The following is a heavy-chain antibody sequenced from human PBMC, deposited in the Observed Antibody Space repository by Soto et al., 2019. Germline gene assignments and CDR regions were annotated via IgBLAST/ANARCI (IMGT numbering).Heavy chain of an antibody. CDR1: GGSISSYY. Sequence: ASETLSLTCAVSGGSISSYYWSWIRQPAGKGLEWIGRIYTSGSTNYNPSLKSRVTMSVDTSKNQFSLKLSSVTAADTAVYYCAITGNSIAAAGTSPYYYYGMDVWGQGTTVTVSS. D-gene: IGHD6-13*01. CDR3: AITGNSIAAAGTSPYYYYGMDV. J-gene: IGHJ6*02. V-gene: IGHV4-4*07. CDR2: IYTSGST.